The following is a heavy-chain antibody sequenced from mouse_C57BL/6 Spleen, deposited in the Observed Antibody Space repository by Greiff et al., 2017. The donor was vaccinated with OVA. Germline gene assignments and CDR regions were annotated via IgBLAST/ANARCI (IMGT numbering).Heavy chain of an antibody. J-gene: IGHJ4*01. CDR2: ISSGSSTI. V-gene: IGHV5-17*01. CDR3: ARPHSKGAMDY. CDR1: GFTFSDYG. D-gene: IGHD2-5*01. Sequence: EVKLMESGGGLVKPGGSLKLSCAASGFTFSDYGMHWVRQAPEKGLEWVAYISSGSSTIYYADTVKGRFTISRDNAKNTLFLQMTSLRSEDTAMYYCARPHSKGAMDYWGQGTSVTVSS.